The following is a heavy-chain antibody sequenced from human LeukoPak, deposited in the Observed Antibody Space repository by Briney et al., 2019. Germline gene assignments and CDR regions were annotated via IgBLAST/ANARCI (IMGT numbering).Heavy chain of an antibody. Sequence: GGSLRLSCAASGFTFSSYAMRWVRQAPGKGLEWVAVISYDGSNKYYADSVKGRFTISRDISKNTLYLQMNSLRAEDTALYYCAKDRGIAEYYFDSWGQGTLVTVSS. CDR1: GFTFSSYA. CDR2: ISYDGSNK. V-gene: IGHV3-30*18. CDR3: AKDRGIAEYYFDS. D-gene: IGHD6-13*01. J-gene: IGHJ4*02.